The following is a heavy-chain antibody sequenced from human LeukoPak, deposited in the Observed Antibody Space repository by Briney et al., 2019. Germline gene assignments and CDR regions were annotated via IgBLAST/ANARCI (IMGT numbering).Heavy chain of an antibody. CDR3: AREGSVSLRGLS. D-gene: IGHD5/OR15-5a*01. CDR2: ISGSGGST. J-gene: IGHJ4*02. CDR1: GFTFSNYA. V-gene: IGHV3-23*01. Sequence: PGGSLRLSCAASGFTFSNYAMSWVRQAPGKGLEWVSVISGSGGSTYYADSVKGRFTISRDNSKNTLYVQMNSLRAEDTAVYYCAREGSVSLRGLSWGQGTLVTVSS.